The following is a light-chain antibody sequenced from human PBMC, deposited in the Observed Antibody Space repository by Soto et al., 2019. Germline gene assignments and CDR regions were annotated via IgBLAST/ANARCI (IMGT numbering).Light chain of an antibody. J-gene: IGKJ3*01. CDR2: GAS. Sequence: EIVLTQSPGTLSLSPGERATLSCRASQSVSGSYLAWYQQKPGQAPKLLIYGASNRATGIPDRFSGSGSGTDFTLTISRLEPEDFAVYYCQNYGTSPFPFGPGTKVDIK. CDR3: QNYGTSPFP. CDR1: QSVSGSY. V-gene: IGKV3-20*01.